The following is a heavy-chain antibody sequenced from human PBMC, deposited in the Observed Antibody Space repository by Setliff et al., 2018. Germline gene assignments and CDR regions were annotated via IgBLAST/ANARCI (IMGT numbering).Heavy chain of an antibody. Sequence: GGSLRLSCVASGFSFSSYWMHWVRQVPGKGLVWVSRINRDESRRNYGGSVKGRFTIPRDNDKNTLYLEMNRLRAEDTAVYYCARDREGDGNYYMDVWGKGTTVTVS. CDR3: ARDREGDGNYYMDV. CDR2: INRDESRR. D-gene: IGHD1-1*01. CDR1: GFSFSSYW. J-gene: IGHJ6*03. V-gene: IGHV3-74*01.